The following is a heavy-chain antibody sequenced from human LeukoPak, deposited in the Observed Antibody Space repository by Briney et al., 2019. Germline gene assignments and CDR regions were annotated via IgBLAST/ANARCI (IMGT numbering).Heavy chain of an antibody. J-gene: IGHJ4*02. V-gene: IGHV3-9*01. CDR2: SSWNSGSI. CDR1: VFTFDDYA. CDR3: AKGVKRYDILTGPDY. Sequence: GGSLGLSCAASVFTFDDYAMHWVRPAAGKGLEWVSGSSWNSGSIGYADSVKGRFTISRDNAKNSLYLQMNSLRAEDTALYYCAKGVKRYDILTGPDYWGQGTLVTVSS. D-gene: IGHD3-9*01.